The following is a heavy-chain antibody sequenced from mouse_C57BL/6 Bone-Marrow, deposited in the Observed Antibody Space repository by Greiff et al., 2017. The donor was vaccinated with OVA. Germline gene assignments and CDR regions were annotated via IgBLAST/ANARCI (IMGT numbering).Heavy chain of an antibody. V-gene: IGHV5-12*01. J-gene: IGHJ1*03. CDR2: ISNGGGST. Sequence: EVKLMESGGGLVQPGGSLKLSCAASGFTFSDYYMYWVRQTPEKRLEWVAYISNGGGSTYYPDTVKGRFTISRDNAKNTLYLQMSRLKSEDTAMYYCARHGIYYGSSYGYCDVWGTGTTVTVSS. CDR1: GFTFSDYY. CDR3: ARHGIYYGSSYGYCDV. D-gene: IGHD1-1*01.